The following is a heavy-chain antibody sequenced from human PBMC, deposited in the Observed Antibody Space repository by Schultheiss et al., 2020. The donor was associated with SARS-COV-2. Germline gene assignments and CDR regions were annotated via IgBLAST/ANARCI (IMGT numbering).Heavy chain of an antibody. D-gene: IGHD6-6*01. CDR2: ISGSGGST. V-gene: IGHV3-23*01. CDR1: GFTFSSYA. CDR3: AREASIAARPDYYYYYYMDV. Sequence: GESLKISCAASGFTFSSYAMSWVRQAPGKGLEWVSAISGSGGSTYYADSVKGRFTISRDNSKNTLYLQMNSLRAEDTAVYYCAREASIAARPDYYYYYYMDVWGKGTTVTVSS. J-gene: IGHJ6*03.